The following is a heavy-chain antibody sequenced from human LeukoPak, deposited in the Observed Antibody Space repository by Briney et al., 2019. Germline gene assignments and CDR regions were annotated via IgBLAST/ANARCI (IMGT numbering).Heavy chain of an antibody. D-gene: IGHD6-6*01. J-gene: IGHJ4*02. V-gene: IGHV3-9*01. Sequence: PGRSLRLSCAASGFTFDDYAMHWVRQAPGKGLEWVSGISWNSGSIGYADSVKGRFTISRDNAKNSLYLQMNSLRAEDTALYYCAKDMLSSPFSSYSYYFDYWGQGTLVTVSS. CDR3: AKDMLSSPFSSYSYYFDY. CDR2: ISWNSGSI. CDR1: GFTFDDYA.